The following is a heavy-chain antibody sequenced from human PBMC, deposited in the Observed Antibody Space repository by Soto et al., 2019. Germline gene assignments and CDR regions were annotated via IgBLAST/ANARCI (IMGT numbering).Heavy chain of an antibody. CDR3: ARTTTGIAAASYYYYGMDV. CDR1: GGTFSSYA. D-gene: IGHD6-13*01. J-gene: IGHJ6*02. V-gene: IGHV1-69*06. CDR2: IIPIFGTA. Sequence: QVQLVQSGAEVKKPGSSVKVSCKASGGTFSSYAISWVRQAPGQGLEWMGGIIPIFGTANYAQKFQGRVTITADKSTSTAYMQLSSLRSEDTAVYYCARTTTGIAAASYYYYGMDVWGQGTTVTVSS.